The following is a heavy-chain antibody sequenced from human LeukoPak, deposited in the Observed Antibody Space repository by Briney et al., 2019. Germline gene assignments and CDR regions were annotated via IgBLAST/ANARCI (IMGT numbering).Heavy chain of an antibody. CDR2: ISSSSSSYI. D-gene: IGHD3-22*01. V-gene: IGHV3-21*01. Sequence: GGSLRLSCAASGFTFSSYSMNWVRQAPGKGLEWVSSISSSSSSYIYYADSVKGRFTISRDNAKNSLYLQMNSLRAEDTAVYYCARDPPTYYYDSSGFGGWGQGTLVTVSS. J-gene: IGHJ4*02. CDR1: GFTFSSYS. CDR3: ARDPPTYYYDSSGFGG.